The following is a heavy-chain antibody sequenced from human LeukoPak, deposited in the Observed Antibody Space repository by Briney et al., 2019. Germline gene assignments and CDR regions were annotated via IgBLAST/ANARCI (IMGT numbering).Heavy chain of an antibody. CDR1: GFTFSSYS. Sequence: PGGSLGLSCAASGFTFSSYSMNWVRQAPGKGLGWVSSISGSSSYINYADSVKGRFTISRDNAQNSLFLQLNSLRAEDTAVYYCARDPYSSGWYKDAFDIWGQGTMVTVSS. D-gene: IGHD6-19*01. J-gene: IGHJ3*02. CDR2: ISGSSSYI. V-gene: IGHV3-21*01. CDR3: ARDPYSSGWYKDAFDI.